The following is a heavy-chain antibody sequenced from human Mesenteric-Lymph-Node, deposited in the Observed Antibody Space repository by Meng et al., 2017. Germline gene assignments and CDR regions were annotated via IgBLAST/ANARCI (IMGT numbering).Heavy chain of an antibody. D-gene: IGHD3-22*01. J-gene: IGHJ4*02. CDR3: ARDDLYYDNSGYYDY. V-gene: IGHV6-1*01. Sequence: LHQLGPRLGRPVLFLAFTCAIPRDSVSGSSVDWNWTRQSPSRGLEGLGMTYYRSKWYSDYALSVENRITINADTSKNQFSLQLNSVTPEDTAVYYCARDDLYYDNSGYYDYWGQGTLVTVSS. CDR2: TYYRSKWYS. CDR1: RDSVSGSSVD.